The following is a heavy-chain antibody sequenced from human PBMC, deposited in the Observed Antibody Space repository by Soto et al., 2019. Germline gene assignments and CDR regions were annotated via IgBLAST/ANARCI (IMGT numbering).Heavy chain of an antibody. CDR3: ARGPLMVYAIGYYGMDV. V-gene: IGHV4-34*01. CDR1: GGSFSGYY. Sequence: PSETLSLTCAVYGGSFSGYYWSWIRQPPGKGLEWIGEINHSGSTNYNPSLKSRVTISVDTSKNQFSLKLSSVTAADTAVYYCARGPLMVYAIGYYGMDVWGQGTTVT. CDR2: INHSGST. J-gene: IGHJ6*02. D-gene: IGHD2-8*01.